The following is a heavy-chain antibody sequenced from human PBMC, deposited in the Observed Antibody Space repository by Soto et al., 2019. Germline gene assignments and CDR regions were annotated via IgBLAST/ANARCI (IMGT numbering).Heavy chain of an antibody. CDR3: VRDRDSYGSEVGE. J-gene: IGHJ4*02. CDR2: IYHSGTT. CDR1: SHGISKGYD. V-gene: IGHV4-38-2*02. Sequence: PSGPLSLAPTVSSHGISKGYDRGWTRDRKEKGLEWIGTIYHSGTTYYNPSLKSRVIMSIDTSKNQFSLNLKSVTAADTAVYYCVRDRDSYGSEVGEWGQGTLVTVYS. D-gene: IGHD3-10*01.